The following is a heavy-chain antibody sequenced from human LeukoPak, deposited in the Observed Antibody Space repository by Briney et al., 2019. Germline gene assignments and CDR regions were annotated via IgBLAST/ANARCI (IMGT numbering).Heavy chain of an antibody. V-gene: IGHV4-39*07. CDR3: ARVDGSCSGGSCPSGNRFDP. J-gene: IGHJ5*02. CDR1: SGSISTSNYY. CDR2: IFYSGST. Sequence: SETLSLTCTVSSGSISTSNYYWGWVRQPPGKALEWIGNIFYSGSTYYSPSLKSRVTISLDTSRNQFSLKLNSVTAADTAVYYCARVDGSCSGGSCPSGNRFDPWGQGTLVTISS. D-gene: IGHD2-15*01.